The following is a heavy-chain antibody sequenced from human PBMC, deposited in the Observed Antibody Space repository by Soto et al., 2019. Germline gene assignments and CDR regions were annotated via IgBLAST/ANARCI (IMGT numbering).Heavy chain of an antibody. Sequence: SVKVSCKTSGGTFSGYAINWVRQAPGQGLEWMGGIIPIFGTANYAQKFQGRVTITAEESTSTAYMELSSLRSEDTAVYYCARVSILPHYYYYGMDVWGQGTTVTVSS. D-gene: IGHD3-16*02. CDR1: GGTFSGYA. CDR3: ARVSILPHYYYYGMDV. CDR2: IIPIFGTA. V-gene: IGHV1-69*13. J-gene: IGHJ6*02.